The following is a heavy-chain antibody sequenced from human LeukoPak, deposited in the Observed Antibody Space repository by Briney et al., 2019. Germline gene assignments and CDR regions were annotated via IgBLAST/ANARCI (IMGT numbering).Heavy chain of an antibody. CDR1: GYSISSGGYS. V-gene: IGHV4-30-4*07. J-gene: IGHJ4*02. CDR3: TRDRGIMLTFGGVIAKGAHY. Sequence: PSETLSLTCNVSGYSISSGGYSWSWIRQPPGKGLEWIGYIHDSGSTYYNPSLKSRVTISVDTSKNQFSLKLNSVTAADTALYYCTRDRGIMLTFGGVIAKGAHYWGQGTLVTVSS. D-gene: IGHD3-16*02. CDR2: IHDSGST.